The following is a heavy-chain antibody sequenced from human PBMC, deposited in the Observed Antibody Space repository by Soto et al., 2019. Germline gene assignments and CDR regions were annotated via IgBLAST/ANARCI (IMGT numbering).Heavy chain of an antibody. J-gene: IGHJ3*02. V-gene: IGHV4-31*03. CDR3: ARGSRRETAMVLDAFDI. D-gene: IGHD5-18*01. Sequence: SETLSLTGTVSGGSISSGGYYWSWIRRHPGKGLEWIGYIYYSGITYYNPSLQSRVTISVDTSKKQFSLKLSSVTAADTAVYYCARGSRRETAMVLDAFDIWGQGTMVTVSS. CDR2: IYYSGIT. CDR1: GGSISSGGYY.